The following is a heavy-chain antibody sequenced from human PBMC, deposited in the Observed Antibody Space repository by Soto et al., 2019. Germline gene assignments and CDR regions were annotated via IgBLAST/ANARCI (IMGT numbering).Heavy chain of an antibody. D-gene: IGHD2-2*01. CDR1: GGTFSSYA. CDR3: ARSQGSSTSLEIYYYYYYSMDV. CDR2: IIPISGTA. J-gene: IGHJ6*02. Sequence: QVQLVQSGAEVKKPGSSVKVSCKASGGTFSSYAISWVRQAPGQGLEWMGGIIPISGTAKYAQKFQGRVTITADESTSTAYIELSSLRSEDTAVYYCARSQGSSTSLEIYYYYYYSMDVWGQGTTVTVSS. V-gene: IGHV1-69*01.